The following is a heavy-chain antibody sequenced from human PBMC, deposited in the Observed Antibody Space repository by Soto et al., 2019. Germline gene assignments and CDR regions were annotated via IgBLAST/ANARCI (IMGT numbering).Heavy chain of an antibody. CDR1: GYTFTSID. CDR3: ARPLCSSTRCGPYFFDS. J-gene: IGHJ4*02. Sequence: QVQLVQSGAEVKKPGASVKVSCKASGYTFTSIDINWVRQAPGQGPEGMGWMNPDNGKTGFAQKFQGRITMTRNTSISTAYMELSSLRSDDTAVYFCARPLCSSTRCGPYFFDSWGQGSLVTVSS. D-gene: IGHD2-2*01. V-gene: IGHV1-8*01. CDR2: MNPDNGKT.